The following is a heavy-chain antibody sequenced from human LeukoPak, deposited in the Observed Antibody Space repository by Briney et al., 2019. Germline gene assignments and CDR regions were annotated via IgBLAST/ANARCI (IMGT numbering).Heavy chain of an antibody. D-gene: IGHD6-13*01. V-gene: IGHV3-33*01. CDR3: ASFYLTSSWYFFDY. CDR1: GFSFSSYG. Sequence: GRSLRLSCAASGFSFSSYGMHWVRQAPGKGLEWVAAIWYDGNNKYYADSVKGRFTISRDNSKNTLYLQMNSLRAEDTAVYYCASFYLTSSWYFFDYRGQGTLVTVSS. J-gene: IGHJ4*02. CDR2: IWYDGNNK.